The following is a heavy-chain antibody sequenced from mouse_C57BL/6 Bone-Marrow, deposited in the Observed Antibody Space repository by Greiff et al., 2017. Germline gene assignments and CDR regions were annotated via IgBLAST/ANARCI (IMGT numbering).Heavy chain of an antibody. J-gene: IGHJ4*01. CDR2: IYPGSGNT. CDR1: GYTFTGYY. V-gene: IGHV1-76*01. D-gene: IGHD2-3*01. Sequence: QVQLQQSGAELVRPGASVKLSCKASGYTFTGYYINWVKQRPGQGLEWIARIYPGSGNTYYNEKFKGKATLTAEKSSSTAYMQLSSLTSEDSAVXVCASWLLRYHAMDYWGQGTSVTVSS. CDR3: ASWLLRYHAMDY.